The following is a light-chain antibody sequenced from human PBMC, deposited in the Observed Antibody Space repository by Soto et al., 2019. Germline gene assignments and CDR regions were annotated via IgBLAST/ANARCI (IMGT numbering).Light chain of an antibody. CDR2: KAS. CDR3: QQYSSYPVT. V-gene: IGKV1-5*03. CDR1: QIISSW. J-gene: IGKJ1*01. Sequence: DIQMTQSPSTLSASVGDRVTITCRASQIISSWLAWYQQKPGKAPKLLIYKASSLEGGVPSRFSGSGSGTEFTLTISSLQPDDFATYYCQQYSSYPVTFGQGTKVEVK.